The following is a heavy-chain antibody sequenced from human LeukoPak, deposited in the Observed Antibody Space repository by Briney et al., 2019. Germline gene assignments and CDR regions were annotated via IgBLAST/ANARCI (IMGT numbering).Heavy chain of an antibody. Sequence: SETLSLTCTVSGYSITSGYYWGWIRQPPGKGLEWVGSIYHSGSTYYNPSLKSRVTISVDTSKNQFSLKLSSVTAADTAVYYCARDGATEYYFDYWGQGTLVTVSS. J-gene: IGHJ4*02. D-gene: IGHD3-10*01. CDR3: ARDGATEYYFDY. CDR2: IYHSGST. V-gene: IGHV4-38-2*02. CDR1: GYSITSGYY.